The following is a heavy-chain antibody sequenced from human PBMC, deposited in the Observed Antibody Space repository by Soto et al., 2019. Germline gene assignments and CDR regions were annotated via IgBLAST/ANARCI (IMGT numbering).Heavy chain of an antibody. CDR3: VRRSVDAMPWFDP. D-gene: IGHD2-2*01. J-gene: IGHJ5*02. Sequence: QVQLQESGPGLVKPSGTLSLTCAVSGVSITSTNWWSWVRQSPGKGLEWIGQIYHSGNTNYNPSLKSRVSMSLDSANNRFSLNLTSVTAADTAMYYCVRRSVDAMPWFDPWGQGTLVTVSS. CDR2: IYHSGNT. CDR1: GVSITSTNW. V-gene: IGHV4-4*02.